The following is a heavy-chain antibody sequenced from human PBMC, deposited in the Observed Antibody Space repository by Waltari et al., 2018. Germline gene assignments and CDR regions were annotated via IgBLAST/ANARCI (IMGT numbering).Heavy chain of an antibody. J-gene: IGHJ4*02. D-gene: IGHD1-26*01. CDR3: TRSRSSGEQIHFDY. CDR2: IFNGGAT. V-gene: IGHV4-59*01. Sequence: QVQLQESGPGLVKPSETLSLTCTVSGGSIERDYGTWVRQTPGKGLEGIGYIFNGGATNYDPSLMSRVSISLDMANRQFSLNLMSVTAADTAVYFCTRSRSSGEQIHFDYWGRGILVTVSS. CDR1: GGSIERDY.